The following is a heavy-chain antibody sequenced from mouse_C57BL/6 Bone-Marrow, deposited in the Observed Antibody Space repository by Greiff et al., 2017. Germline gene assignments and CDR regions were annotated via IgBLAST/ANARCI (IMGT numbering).Heavy chain of an antibody. CDR3: ARMGNSYVAMDY. CDR2: INPYNGGT. CDR1: GYTFTDYY. D-gene: IGHD2-1*01. Sequence: VQLQQSGPVLVKPGASVKMSCKASGYTFTDYYMNWVKQSHGKSLEWIGVINPYNGGTSYNQKFKGKATLTVDKSSSTAFMELSSLTSEDSAVYYGARMGNSYVAMDYWGQGTSVTVSS. J-gene: IGHJ4*01. V-gene: IGHV1-19*01.